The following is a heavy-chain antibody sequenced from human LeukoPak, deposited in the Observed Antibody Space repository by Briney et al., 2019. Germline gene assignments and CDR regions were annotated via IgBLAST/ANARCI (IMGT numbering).Heavy chain of an antibody. CDR3: ARGRDGYNCHFDY. V-gene: IGHV1-2*02. CDR2: INPNSGGT. Sequence: ASVKVSCEASGYTFTGYYMHWVRQAPGQGLEWMGWINPNSGGTNYAQKFQGRVTMTRDTSISTAYMELSRLRSDDTAVYYCARGRDGYNCHFDYWGQGTLVTVSS. J-gene: IGHJ4*02. D-gene: IGHD5-24*01. CDR1: GYTFTGYY.